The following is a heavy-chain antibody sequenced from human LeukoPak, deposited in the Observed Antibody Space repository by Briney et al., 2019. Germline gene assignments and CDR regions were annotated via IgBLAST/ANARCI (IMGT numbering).Heavy chain of an antibody. Sequence: SGTLSLTCAVSGGSISSSNWWSWVRQPPGKGLEWIGEIYHSGSTNYNPSLKSRVTISVDTSKNQFSLKLSSVTAADTAVYYCARRTGYYGSGSYYQPYNWFDPWGQGTLVTVSS. CDR1: GGSISSSNW. J-gene: IGHJ5*02. D-gene: IGHD3-10*01. CDR3: ARRTGYYGSGSYYQPYNWFDP. V-gene: IGHV4-4*02. CDR2: IYHSGST.